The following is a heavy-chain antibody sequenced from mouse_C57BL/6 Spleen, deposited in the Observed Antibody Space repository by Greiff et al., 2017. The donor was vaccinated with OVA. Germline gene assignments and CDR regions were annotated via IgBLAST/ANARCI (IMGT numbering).Heavy chain of an antibody. Sequence: EVKVVESGEGLVKPGGSLKLSCAASGFTFSSYAMSWVRQTPEKRLEWVAYISSGGDYIYYADTVKGRFTISRDNARNTLYLQMSSLKSEDTAMYYCTREEDGSSPAWFAYWGQGTLVTVSA. V-gene: IGHV5-9-1*02. J-gene: IGHJ3*01. CDR3: TREEDGSSPAWFAY. D-gene: IGHD1-1*01. CDR1: GFTFSSYA. CDR2: ISSGGDYI.